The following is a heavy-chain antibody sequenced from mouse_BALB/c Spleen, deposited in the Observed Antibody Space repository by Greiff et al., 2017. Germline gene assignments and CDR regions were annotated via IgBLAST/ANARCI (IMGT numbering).Heavy chain of an antibody. Sequence: DVQLQESGPGLVKPSQSLSLTCTVTGYSITSDYVWYLLRQFPGNQLEWMGYISYSGSTSYNPSLKGRISITRDTSKNQFFLQLNSVTTEDTATYYCASGYYNGSSPAMDYWGQGTSVTVSS. CDR2: ISYSGST. CDR3: ASGYYNGSSPAMDY. D-gene: IGHD1-1*01. CDR1: GYSITSDYV. J-gene: IGHJ4*01. V-gene: IGHV3-2*02.